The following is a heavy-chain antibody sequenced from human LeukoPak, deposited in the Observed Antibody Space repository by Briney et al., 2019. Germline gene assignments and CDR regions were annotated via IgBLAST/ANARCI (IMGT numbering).Heavy chain of an antibody. J-gene: IGHJ4*02. CDR2: INHSGST. Sequence: SETLSLTCTVSGYSISSGYYWSWIRQPPGKGLEWIGEINHSGSTNYNPSLKSRVTISVDTSKNQFSLKLSSVTAADTAVYYCARGWGSGWTYDYWGQGTLVTVSS. V-gene: IGHV4-38-2*02. CDR1: GYSISSGYY. D-gene: IGHD6-19*01. CDR3: ARGWGSGWTYDY.